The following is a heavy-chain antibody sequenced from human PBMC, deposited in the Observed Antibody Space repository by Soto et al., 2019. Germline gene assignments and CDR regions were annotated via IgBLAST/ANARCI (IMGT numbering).Heavy chain of an antibody. V-gene: IGHV3-30*03. J-gene: IGHJ5*02. CDR3: ASTKFGGLNWFDP. CDR2: ISDDGNKK. CDR1: TFTFSTHA. Sequence: PGGSLRLSCVASTFTFSTHAMHWVRQAPGKGLEWVALISDDGNKKFYADSVKGRFTVSRDNSKITLNLQMNNLRPEDTAMYYCASTKFGGLNWFDPWGQGTLVTVSS. D-gene: IGHD3-10*01.